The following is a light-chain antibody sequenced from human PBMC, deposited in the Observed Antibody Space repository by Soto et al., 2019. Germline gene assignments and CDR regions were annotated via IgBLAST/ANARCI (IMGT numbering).Light chain of an antibody. V-gene: IGKV3-20*01. CDR3: QQYDGSPRT. J-gene: IGKJ4*01. Sequence: EIVMTQYPETLSVSPGERYTLSCMASQSVSDRVVWYQQKSGQAPSLLIYDASNRATGITDRFSGSGSGTDFTLTITRLEPEDFAVYHCQQYDGSPRTFGPGTKVEIK. CDR2: DAS. CDR1: QSVSDR.